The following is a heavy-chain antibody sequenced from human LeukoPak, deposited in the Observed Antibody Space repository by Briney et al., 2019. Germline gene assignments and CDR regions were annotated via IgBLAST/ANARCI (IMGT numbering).Heavy chain of an antibody. V-gene: IGHV4-34*01. CDR3: ARLLGRYHGMDV. J-gene: IGHJ6*02. CDR1: GGSFSGYY. D-gene: IGHD3-16*02. CDR2: INHSGST. Sequence: PSETLSLTCAVYGGSFSGYYWSWIRQPPGKGLEWIGEINHSGSTNYNPSLKSRVTISVDTSKNQFSLKLSSVTAADTAVYYCARLLGRYHGMDVWGQGTTVTVSS.